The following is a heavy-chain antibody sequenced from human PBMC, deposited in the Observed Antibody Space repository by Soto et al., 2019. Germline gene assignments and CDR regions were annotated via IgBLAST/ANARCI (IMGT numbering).Heavy chain of an antibody. D-gene: IGHD7-27*01. V-gene: IGHV3-23*01. J-gene: IGHJ4*02. CDR3: ANGSPGYYFHX. Sequence: GGSLRLSCAASGFTFSSYAVSWVRQAPGKGLEWVSAISGSGGSTYYADSVKGRFNISRDNSKNTLYLQMNSLRAEDTAVYYCANGSPGYYFHXWGQGTLVTVSX. CDR1: GFTFSSYA. CDR2: ISGSGGST.